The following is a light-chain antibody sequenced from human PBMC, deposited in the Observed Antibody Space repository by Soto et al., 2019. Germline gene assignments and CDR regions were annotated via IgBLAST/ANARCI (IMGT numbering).Light chain of an antibody. Sequence: DIVMTQSPLSLPVTPGEPASISCRSSQSLLHSDGYNYLDWYLQKPGQSPQLLIYFGSNRASGVPARFSGSGSGRDFTMKISRVEAEDVGVYYCMEARPTLHTFDQGTRLEIK. CDR1: QSLLHSDGYNY. CDR2: FGS. J-gene: IGKJ5*01. CDR3: MEARPTLHT. V-gene: IGKV2-28*01.